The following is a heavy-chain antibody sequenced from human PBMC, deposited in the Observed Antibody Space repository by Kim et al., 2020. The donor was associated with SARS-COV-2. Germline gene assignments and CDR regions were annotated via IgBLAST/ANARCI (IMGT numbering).Heavy chain of an antibody. V-gene: IGHV3-23*01. CDR1: GFTFSSYA. J-gene: IGHJ4*02. D-gene: IGHD3-16*02. CDR2: ISGSGGST. CDR3: AKDHLSFGGVIVTWFGGYFDY. Sequence: GGSLRLSCAASGFTFSSYAMSWVRQAPGKGLEWVSAISGSGGSTYYADSVKGRFTISRDNSKNTLYLQMNSLRAEDTAVYYCAKDHLSFGGVIVTWFGGYFDYWGQGTLVTVSS.